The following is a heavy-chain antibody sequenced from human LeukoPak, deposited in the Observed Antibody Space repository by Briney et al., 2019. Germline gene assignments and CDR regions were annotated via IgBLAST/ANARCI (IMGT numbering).Heavy chain of an antibody. V-gene: IGHV3-11*01. CDR1: GFTFSDYY. Sequence: PGGSLTLSCAASGFTFSDYYMSWLRQAPGKGLEWVSYISSSGSTIYYADSVKGRFTIARDNAKNSLYLQMNSLRAEDTAVYYCATSPPGAGYYYYYYMDVWGKGTTVTVSS. D-gene: IGHD6-6*01. CDR2: ISSSGSTI. CDR3: ATSPPGAGYYYYYYMDV. J-gene: IGHJ6*03.